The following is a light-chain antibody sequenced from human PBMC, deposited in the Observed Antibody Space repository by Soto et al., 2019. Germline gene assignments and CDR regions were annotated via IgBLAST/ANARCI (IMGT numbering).Light chain of an antibody. CDR3: QQYKGYPLT. CDR1: QVIAHY. V-gene: IGKV1-16*02. Sequence: DIQMTQSPSSLSASVGDRVTITCRASQVIAHYLAWYQQKPGNPPKSLIFAASNLQTGVPSKFSGSGSDTDFTLTISNLQPEDSAISYCQQYKGYPLTFGGGTKVEI. CDR2: AAS. J-gene: IGKJ4*01.